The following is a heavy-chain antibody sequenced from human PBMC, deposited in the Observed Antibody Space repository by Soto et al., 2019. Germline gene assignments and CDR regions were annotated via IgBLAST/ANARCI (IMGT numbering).Heavy chain of an antibody. CDR3: AKGYDSSGYYEAWFEP. D-gene: IGHD3-22*01. V-gene: IGHV3-30*18. Sequence: GGSLRLSCAASGFTFSSYGMHWVRQAPGKGLEWVAVISYDGSNKYYADSVKGRFTISRDNSKNTLYLQLNSLRAEDTAVYYCAKGYDSSGYYEAWFEPWGQGTLVTVS. J-gene: IGHJ5*02. CDR2: ISYDGSNK. CDR1: GFTFSSYG.